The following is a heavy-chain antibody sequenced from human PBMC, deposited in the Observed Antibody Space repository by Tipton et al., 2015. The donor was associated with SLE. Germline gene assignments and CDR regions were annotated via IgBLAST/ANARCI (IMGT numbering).Heavy chain of an antibody. V-gene: IGHV4-39*07. Sequence: TLSLTCTVSGGSISSSSYYWGWIRQPPGKGLEWIGSIYYSGSTYYNPSLKSRVTISGDTSKNQFSLKLSSVTAADTAVYYCARENGGNFGTYYFDYWGQGTLVTVSS. CDR3: ARENGGNFGTYYFDY. CDR2: IYYSGST. CDR1: GGSISSSSYY. J-gene: IGHJ4*02. D-gene: IGHD4-23*01.